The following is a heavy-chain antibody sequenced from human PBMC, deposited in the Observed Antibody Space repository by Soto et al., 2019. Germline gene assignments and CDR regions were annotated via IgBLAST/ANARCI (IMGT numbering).Heavy chain of an antibody. CDR2: ISSSSYI. V-gene: IGHV3-21*01. CDR3: AREGYSSGWYSDY. J-gene: IGHJ4*02. Sequence: EVQLVESGGGLVKPGGSLRLSCAASGFTFSSYSMNWVRQAPGKGLEWVSSISSSSYIYYADSVKGRFTISRDNAKNSLYLQMNSLRAEDTAVYYCAREGYSSGWYSDYWGQGTLVTVSS. CDR1: GFTFSSYS. D-gene: IGHD6-19*01.